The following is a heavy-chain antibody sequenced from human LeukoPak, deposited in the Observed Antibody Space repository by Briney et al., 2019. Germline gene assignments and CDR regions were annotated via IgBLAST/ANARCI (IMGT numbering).Heavy chain of an antibody. Sequence: GGSLRLSCAASGFTFSSYAMHWVRQAPGKGLEWVAVISYDGSNKYYADSVKGRFTISRDNAKNSLYLQMNSLRAEDTALYYCAKDSGSGSYYGVPSDYWGQGTLVTVSS. CDR3: AKDSGSGSYYGVPSDY. J-gene: IGHJ4*02. V-gene: IGHV3-30-3*01. CDR2: ISYDGSNK. D-gene: IGHD3-10*01. CDR1: GFTFSSYA.